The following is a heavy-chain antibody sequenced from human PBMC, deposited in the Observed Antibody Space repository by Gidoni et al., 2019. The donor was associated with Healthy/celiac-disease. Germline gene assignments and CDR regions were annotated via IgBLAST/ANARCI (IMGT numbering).Heavy chain of an antibody. J-gene: IGHJ6*02. CDR3: ASLSYGDYVNYYYGMDV. D-gene: IGHD4-17*01. Sequence: QLQLPESGPGLVKPSETLSLTCTVSGGSISSRSYYWGWLRPPPGKGLEWIGSIYYSGSTYYNPSLKSRVTISVDTSKNQFSLKLSSVTAADTAVYYCASLSYGDYVNYYYGMDVWGQGTTVTVSS. CDR1: GGSISSRSYY. V-gene: IGHV4-39*01. CDR2: IYYSGST.